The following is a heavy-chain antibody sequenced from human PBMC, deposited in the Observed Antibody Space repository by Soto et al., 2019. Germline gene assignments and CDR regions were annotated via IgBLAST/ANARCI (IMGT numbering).Heavy chain of an antibody. CDR3: ARGDGYNRYFDY. V-gene: IGHV1-69*13. D-gene: IGHD5-12*01. J-gene: IGHJ4*02. CDR2: IIPIFGTA. CDR1: GGTFSSYA. Sequence: ASVKVSCKASGGTFSSYAISWVRQAPGQGLEWMGGIIPIFGTANYAQKFQGRVTITADESTSTAYMELSSLRSEDTAVYYCARGDGYNRYFDYWGQGTLVTVSS.